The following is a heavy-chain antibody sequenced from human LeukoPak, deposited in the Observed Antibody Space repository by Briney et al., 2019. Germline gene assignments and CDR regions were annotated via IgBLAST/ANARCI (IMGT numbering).Heavy chain of an antibody. J-gene: IGHJ6*03. D-gene: IGHD4-11*01. Sequence: PGRSLRLSCAASGFTFDNYAMHWVRQAPGKGLEWVSGISWNSGSIGYADSVKGRFTISRDNAKNSLYLQMNSLRAEDTALYYCAKDTDYLLMDVWGKGTTVTVSS. CDR1: GFTFDNYA. V-gene: IGHV3-9*01. CDR3: AKDTDYLLMDV. CDR2: ISWNSGSI.